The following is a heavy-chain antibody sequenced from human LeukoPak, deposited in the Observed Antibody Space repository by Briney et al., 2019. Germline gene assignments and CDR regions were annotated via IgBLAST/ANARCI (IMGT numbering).Heavy chain of an antibody. J-gene: IGHJ4*02. CDR1: GFTFSSYG. CDR2: ISYDGSNK. V-gene: IGHV3-30*03. Sequence: GGSLRLSCAASGFTFSSYGMHWVRQAPGKGLEWVAVISYDGSNKYYADSVKGRFTISRDNSKNTLYLQMNSLRAEDTAVYYCARDRNYDRGYFDYWGQGTLVTVSS. D-gene: IGHD3-22*01. CDR3: ARDRNYDRGYFDY.